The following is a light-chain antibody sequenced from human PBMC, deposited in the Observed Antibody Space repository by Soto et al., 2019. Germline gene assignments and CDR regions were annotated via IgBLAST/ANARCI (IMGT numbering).Light chain of an antibody. Sequence: EIVMTQSPATLSVSPGERATLSCRASEGVSSNLAWYQQKPGQAPRLLMYGASTRASGIPARFSGSGSGTEFNLTISSLQSEDFAVYYCQQYNNWPPLTFGGGTKVEV. V-gene: IGKV3-15*01. CDR1: EGVSSN. CDR2: GAS. J-gene: IGKJ4*01. CDR3: QQYNNWPPLT.